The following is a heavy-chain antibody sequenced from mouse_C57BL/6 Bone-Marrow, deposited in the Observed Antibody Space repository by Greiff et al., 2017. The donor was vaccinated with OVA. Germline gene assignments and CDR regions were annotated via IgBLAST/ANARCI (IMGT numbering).Heavy chain of an antibody. CDR2: IWSGGST. D-gene: IGHD1-1*01. CDR3: AGNPYYYSSSYIFDD. CDR1: GFSFTSYG. J-gene: IGHJ2*01. Sequence: QVQLQQSGPGLVQPSQSLSITCTVSGFSFTSYGVHWVRQSPGKGLEWLGVIWSGGSTDYNAAFISSLSISKDNSKSHVFFKMNSLQAGDTPIYYCAGNPYYYSSSYIFDDWGEGATLPVSS. V-gene: IGHV2-2*01.